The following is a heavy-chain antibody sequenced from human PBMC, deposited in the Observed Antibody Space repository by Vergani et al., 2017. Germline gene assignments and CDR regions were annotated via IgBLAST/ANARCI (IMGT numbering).Heavy chain of an antibody. V-gene: IGHV3-7*01. D-gene: IGHD3-22*01. CDR1: GFTFGTYW. J-gene: IGHJ4*02. CDR2: IKQDGSEK. Sequence: VQLVESGGGVVQPGRSLRLSCAASGFTFGTYWMNWVRQAPGKGLEWVATIKQDGSEKYYLDSVKGRFTISRDSAKNSVDLQMNSLRAEDTGVYYCARTSFTKYYYDSPFDYWGQGTLVTVSS. CDR3: ARTSFTKYYYDSPFDY.